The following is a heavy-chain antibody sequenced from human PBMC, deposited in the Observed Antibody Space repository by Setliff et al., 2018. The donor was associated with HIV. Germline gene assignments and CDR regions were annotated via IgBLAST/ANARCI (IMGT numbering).Heavy chain of an antibody. Sequence: SETLSLTCSVSGGPIGSYYWSWIRQPPGKGLECIGEINHSGSTNYNPSLKSRVTISVDTSKHQFSLKLNSMTAADTAVYFCARKVGGDFDYWGQGTLVTVSS. V-gene: IGHV4-34*01. CDR2: INHSGST. CDR1: GGPIGSYY. CDR3: ARKVGGDFDY. J-gene: IGHJ4*02. D-gene: IGHD2-2*01.